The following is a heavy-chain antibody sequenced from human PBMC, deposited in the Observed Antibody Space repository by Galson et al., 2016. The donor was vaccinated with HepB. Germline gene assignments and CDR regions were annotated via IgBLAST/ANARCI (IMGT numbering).Heavy chain of an antibody. CDR1: GYTFTADY. V-gene: IGHV1-2*02. CDR3: ARIKEELRRAFDI. J-gene: IGHJ3*02. Sequence: SVKVSCKASGYTFTADYMHWVRQAPGQGLEWMGWINPNSGGTHYAQKFQGSVTLTMYTSISTAYMELSSLISDDTAVYYCARIKEELRRAFDIWGQGTMLTVSS. D-gene: IGHD1-7*01. CDR2: INPNSGGT.